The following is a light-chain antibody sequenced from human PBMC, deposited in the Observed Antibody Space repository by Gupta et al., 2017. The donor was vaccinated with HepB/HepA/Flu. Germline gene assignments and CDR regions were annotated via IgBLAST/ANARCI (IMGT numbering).Light chain of an antibody. CDR1: QSISSY. V-gene: IGKV1-39*01. Sequence: HLTHPPSCLSASLGDRVTITCRASQSISSYLNWYQQKPGKAPKLLIYAASSLQSGVPSRFSGSGSGTDFTLTISSLQPEDFATYYCQQSYSTPPTFGQGTKLEIK. CDR3: QQSYSTPPT. CDR2: AAS. J-gene: IGKJ2*01.